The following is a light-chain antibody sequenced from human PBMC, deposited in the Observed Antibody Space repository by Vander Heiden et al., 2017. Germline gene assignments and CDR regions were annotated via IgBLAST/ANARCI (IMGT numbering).Light chain of an antibody. V-gene: IGKV1-12*01. CDR2: AAS. CDR3: RQANGLPIT. Sequence: IQMAQSPSSVSASVGDRVPITCRSGRGISSWLAWYQQKPGKAPKLLIYAASSLQSGVPSRFSGSGSGTDFTLTISSLETEDVAIYYCRQANGLPITFGQGTRLEIK. J-gene: IGKJ5*01. CDR1: RGISSW.